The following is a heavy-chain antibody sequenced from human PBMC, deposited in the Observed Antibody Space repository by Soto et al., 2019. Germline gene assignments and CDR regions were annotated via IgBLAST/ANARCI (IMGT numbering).Heavy chain of an antibody. D-gene: IGHD6-13*01. V-gene: IGHV1-18*01. CDR2: ISAYNGNT. CDR3: ARWLAAAGTSGTFYYYHYYMVV. Sequence: ASVKVSCKASGCTFTSYGISWVRQAPGQGLEWMGWISAYNGNTYYAQKLQGRVTMTTDTSTSTAYMELSSLISYDTAVYYCARWLAAAGTSGTFYYYHYYMVVWG. CDR1: GCTFTSYG. J-gene: IGHJ6*03.